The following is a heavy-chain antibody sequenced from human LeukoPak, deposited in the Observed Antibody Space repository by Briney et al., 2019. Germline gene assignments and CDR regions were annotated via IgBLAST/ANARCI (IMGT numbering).Heavy chain of an antibody. CDR1: GFTFSDYY. V-gene: IGHV3-11*01. Sequence: GGSLRLSCAASGFTFSDYYMGWVRQAPGKGLEWVSYISGSGTSIYDADSVKGRFTISRDNAKSSLYLEMNSLRAEDTAVYYCARDSMGIVGEDWGQGTLVTVSS. CDR3: ARDSMGIVGED. D-gene: IGHD3-10*01. CDR2: ISGSGTSI. J-gene: IGHJ4*02.